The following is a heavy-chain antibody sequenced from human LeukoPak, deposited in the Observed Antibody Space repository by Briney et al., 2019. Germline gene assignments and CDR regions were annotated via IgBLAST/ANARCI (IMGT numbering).Heavy chain of an antibody. Sequence: PSETLSLTCAVYGGSFSGYYWSWIRQPPGKGLEWIGEINHSGSTNYNPSLKSRVTISVDTSKNQFSLKLSSVTAADTAVYYCASQYYYDSSGYYYIDYWGQGTLVTVSS. CDR3: ASQYYYDSSGYYYIDY. CDR1: GGSFSGYY. CDR2: INHSGST. V-gene: IGHV4-34*01. J-gene: IGHJ4*02. D-gene: IGHD3-22*01.